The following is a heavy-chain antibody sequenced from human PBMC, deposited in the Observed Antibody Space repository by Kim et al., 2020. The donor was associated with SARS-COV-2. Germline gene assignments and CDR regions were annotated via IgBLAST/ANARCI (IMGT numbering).Heavy chain of an antibody. Sequence: ASVKVSCNASGYTFTSYGISWLRQAPGQGLEWMGWISVYNANTNYAQNLQARLTMTTDTSTSTAYMELRSLTSDDTAVYYCARDPAYDSSVYAADYWGQG. CDR1: GYTFTSYG. CDR2: ISVYNANT. CDR3: ARDPAYDSSVYAADY. D-gene: IGHD3-22*01. J-gene: IGHJ4*02. V-gene: IGHV1-18*01.